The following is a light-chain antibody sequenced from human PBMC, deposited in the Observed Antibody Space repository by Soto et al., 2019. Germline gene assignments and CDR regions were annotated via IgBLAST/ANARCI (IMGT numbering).Light chain of an antibody. Sequence: DIQMTQSPSTLSASVGDRVIITCRPSQSISNWLAWYQQKPGKAPKLLISDASNLASGVPARFSGSGFGTEFTLTISSLQPDDFATYYCQQYDTYSRTFGQGTKVDNK. J-gene: IGKJ2*01. CDR2: DAS. CDR3: QQYDTYSRT. V-gene: IGKV1-5*01. CDR1: QSISNW.